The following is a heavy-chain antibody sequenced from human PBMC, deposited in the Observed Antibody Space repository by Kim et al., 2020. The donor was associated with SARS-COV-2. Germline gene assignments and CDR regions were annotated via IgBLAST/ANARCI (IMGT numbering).Heavy chain of an antibody. V-gene: IGHV3-30*18. J-gene: IGHJ4*01. D-gene: IGHD2-15*01. CDR3: AKSRVDCSGGSCFHYF. Sequence: GGSLRLSCAASGFTFSSYGMHWVRQAPGKGLEWVAVISYDGSNKYYADSVKGRFTISRDNSKNTLYLQMNSLRAEDTAVYYRAKSRVDCSGGSCFHYF. CDR2: ISYDGSNK. CDR1: GFTFSSYG.